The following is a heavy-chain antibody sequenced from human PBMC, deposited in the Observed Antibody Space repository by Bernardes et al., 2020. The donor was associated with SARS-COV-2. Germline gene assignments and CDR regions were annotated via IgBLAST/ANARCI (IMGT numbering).Heavy chain of an antibody. CDR3: ARSGSGWDFGN. CDR2: ISYSGST. CDR1: GGSIRSYY. V-gene: IGHV4-59*01. D-gene: IGHD6-19*01. Sequence: PSCRVAGGSIRSYYWSWIRQPPGKGLEWVGYISYSGSTSSNPSLKSRVTISVDTSENRFPLRLSSVTAADTAVYYCARSGSGWDFGNWGQGTLVTVSS. J-gene: IGHJ4*02.